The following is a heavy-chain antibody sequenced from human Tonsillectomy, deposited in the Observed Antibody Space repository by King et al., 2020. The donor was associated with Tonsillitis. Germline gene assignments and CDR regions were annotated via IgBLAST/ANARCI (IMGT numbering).Heavy chain of an antibody. CDR1: GYSFTSYW. CDR2: IYPGDSDT. Sequence: VQLVQSGAEVKKPGESLKISCKGSGYSFTSYWIGWVRQMPGKGLEWMGIIYPGDSDTRYSPSFQGQVTISADKSISTAYLQWSSLKASDTAMYYCARPRTYSGSYKFALDIWGQGTMVTVSS. V-gene: IGHV5-51*01. CDR3: ARPRTYSGSYKFALDI. J-gene: IGHJ3*02. D-gene: IGHD1-26*01.